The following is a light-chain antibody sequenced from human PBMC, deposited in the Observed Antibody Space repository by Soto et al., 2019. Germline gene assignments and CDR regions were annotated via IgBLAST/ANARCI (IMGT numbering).Light chain of an antibody. V-gene: IGKV4-1*01. CDR1: QSVLYTSYNKNL. CDR2: WAS. J-gene: IGKJ3*01. CDR3: QHYSDSPPLFP. Sequence: DIVMTQSPDSLAVSLGERATINCKSSQSVLYTSYNKNLLAWYQQKPGQPPKLLIYWASTRESGVPDRFSGSGSGTDFTLTITSLQAEDVAVYYCQHYSDSPPLFPVGPGTKVNI.